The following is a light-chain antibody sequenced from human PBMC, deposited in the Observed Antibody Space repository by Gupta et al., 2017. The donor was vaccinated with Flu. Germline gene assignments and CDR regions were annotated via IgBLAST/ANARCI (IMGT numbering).Light chain of an antibody. CDR3: QQTYSAPLT. CDR1: QRISTY. CDR2: AAS. J-gene: IGKJ4*01. V-gene: IGKV1-39*01. Sequence: DIQMTQYPSSLSASVGDRVTLTCRAGQRISTYLNWYQQKPGKAPKVLIYAASSLQSGVPTRFSGSGSGTDFSLTISSLQPEDFATYYCQQTYSAPLTFGGGTKVEI.